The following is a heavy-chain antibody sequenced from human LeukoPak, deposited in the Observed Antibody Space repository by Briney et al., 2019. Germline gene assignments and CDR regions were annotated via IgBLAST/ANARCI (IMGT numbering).Heavy chain of an antibody. V-gene: IGHV3-30*02. J-gene: IGHJ2*01. D-gene: IGHD6-13*01. Sequence: GGSLRLSCAASGFTFSSYGMHWVRQAPGKGLEWVAFIRYDGSNKYYADSVKGRFTISRDNSKNTLYLQMNSLRAADTAVYYCARVYYSNSYDYWYFDLWGRGTLVTVSS. CDR3: ARVYYSNSYDYWYFDL. CDR2: IRYDGSNK. CDR1: GFTFSSYG.